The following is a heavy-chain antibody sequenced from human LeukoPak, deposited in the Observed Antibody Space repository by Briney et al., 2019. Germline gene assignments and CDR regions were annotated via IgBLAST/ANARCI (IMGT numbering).Heavy chain of an antibody. D-gene: IGHD5-18*01. CDR2: ISYSGST. Sequence: ASETLSLTCTVSGGSISSSSYYWGWIRQPPGKGLEWIGSISYSGSTYYNPSLKSRVTISVDTSKNQFSLKLSSVTAADTAVYYCARHRYSYAPRWFDPWGQGTLVTVSS. V-gene: IGHV4-39*01. J-gene: IGHJ5*02. CDR3: ARHRYSYAPRWFDP. CDR1: GGSISSSSYY.